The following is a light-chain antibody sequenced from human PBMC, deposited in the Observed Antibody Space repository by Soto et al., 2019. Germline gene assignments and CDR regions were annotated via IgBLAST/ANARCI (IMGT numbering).Light chain of an antibody. CDR2: GAS. Sequence: DIQMTQSPSSLSASVGDRVTITCRASQSIDRYLNWYQQKPGTAPKLLISGASSLRSGVPSRFSGSVSGTDFTLTINSLQPEDLATYYCQQGSRTLTFGGGTKVEIK. CDR3: QQGSRTLT. V-gene: IGKV1-39*01. J-gene: IGKJ4*01. CDR1: QSIDRY.